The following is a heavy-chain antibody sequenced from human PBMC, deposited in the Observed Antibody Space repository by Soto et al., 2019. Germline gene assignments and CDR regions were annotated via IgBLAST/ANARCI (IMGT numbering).Heavy chain of an antibody. Sequence: QVQLQESGPGLLKPSETXSLTCTVSGGSISXXXXXXXXXPPGKPLEWIGSVYYTGTTDYNPSLQSRVTISVDTSKTQFSLNLRSVTAADTAVYYCARDLAAVPRAFDYWGRGTLVTVSS. D-gene: IGHD6-13*01. CDR1: GGSISXXX. CDR2: VYYTGTT. J-gene: IGHJ4*02. V-gene: IGHV4-59*01. CDR3: ARDLAAVPRAFDY.